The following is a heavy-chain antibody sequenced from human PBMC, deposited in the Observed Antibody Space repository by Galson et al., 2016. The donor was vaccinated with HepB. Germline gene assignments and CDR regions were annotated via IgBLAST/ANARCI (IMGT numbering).Heavy chain of an antibody. CDR3: ASHLHGSGSSSYFDY. Sequence: ETLSLTCTVSGGSITTYYWSWIRQPPGKGLEWLAYIYYTGSTNYNPPLKSRVTISIDTSKNQFSLRLTSVTAADTAVYFCASHLHGSGSSSYFDYWGPGTLVTVSS. CDR1: GGSITTYY. V-gene: IGHV4-59*01. J-gene: IGHJ4*02. D-gene: IGHD3-10*01. CDR2: IYYTGST.